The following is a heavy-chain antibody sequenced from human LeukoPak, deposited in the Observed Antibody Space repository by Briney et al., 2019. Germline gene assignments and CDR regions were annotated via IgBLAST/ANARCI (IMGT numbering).Heavy chain of an antibody. Sequence: PSETLSLTCSVSGASISDYYWNWVRQPPGKGLEWVGHISYSGGTKYNPSLQSRVTISIDTSKNHFSLNLSSVTAADTAVYYCARRVIMSATGVPDTWLDPWGQGILVTVSS. D-gene: IGHD2-8*02. J-gene: IGHJ5*02. CDR1: GASISDYY. V-gene: IGHV4-59*08. CDR2: ISYSGGT. CDR3: ARRVIMSATGVPDTWLDP.